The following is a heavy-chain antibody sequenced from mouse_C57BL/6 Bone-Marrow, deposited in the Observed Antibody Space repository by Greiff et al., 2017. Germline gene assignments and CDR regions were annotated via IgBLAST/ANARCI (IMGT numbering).Heavy chain of an antibody. CDR3: AAGGYGFFDY. J-gene: IGHJ2*01. Sequence: QVQLKESGAELVRPGTSVKVSCKASGYAFTNYLIEWVKQRPGQGLEWIGVINPGSGGTNYNEKFKGKATLTADKSSSTAYMQLSSLTSEDSAVYFCAAGGYGFFDYWGQGTTLTVSS. D-gene: IGHD2-2*01. V-gene: IGHV1-54*01. CDR1: GYAFTNYL. CDR2: INPGSGGT.